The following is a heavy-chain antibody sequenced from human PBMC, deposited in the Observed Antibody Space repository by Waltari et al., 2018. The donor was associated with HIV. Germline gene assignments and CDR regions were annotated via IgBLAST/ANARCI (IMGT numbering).Heavy chain of an antibody. CDR1: GYTFSSYA. CDR2: DSAYNGNR. CDR3: ARGGGVVVGAMFDY. D-gene: IGHD1-26*01. J-gene: IGHJ4*02. V-gene: IGHV1-18*01. Sequence: QVQLVQSGAEVKKPGASVKVSCKASGYTFSSYAINWVRQAPGQGLEWMGWDSAYNGNRNYAQKCQGRVTMTTYKSTSTAYMELRSLRSDDTAVYYCARGGGVVVGAMFDYWGQGTLVTVSS.